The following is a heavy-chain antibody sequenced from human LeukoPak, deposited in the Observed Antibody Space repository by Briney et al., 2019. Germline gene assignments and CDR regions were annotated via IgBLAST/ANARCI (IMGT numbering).Heavy chain of an antibody. CDR3: AGRKIVVVPAAPWDYYYYYMDV. V-gene: IGHV4-4*07. CDR1: GGSISSYY. Sequence: PSETLSLTCTVSGGSISSYYWSWIRQPAGKGLEWIGRIYTSGSTNYNPSLKSRVTMSVDTSKNQFSLKLSSVTAADTAVYYCAGRKIVVVPAAPWDYYYYYMDVWGKGTTVTVSS. D-gene: IGHD2-2*01. CDR2: IYTSGST. J-gene: IGHJ6*03.